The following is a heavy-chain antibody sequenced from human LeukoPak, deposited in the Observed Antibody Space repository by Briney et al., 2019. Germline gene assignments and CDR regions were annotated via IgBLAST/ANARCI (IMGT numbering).Heavy chain of an antibody. CDR1: GFTFSSYA. CDR2: ISYDGSNK. CDR3: ARGEWSDSSGYYYYYGMDV. V-gene: IGHV3-30-3*01. D-gene: IGHD3-22*01. J-gene: IGHJ6*02. Sequence: PGRSLRLSCAASGFTFSSYAMHWVRQAPGKGLEWVAVISYDGSNKYYADSVKGRFTISRDNSKNTLYPQMNSLRAEDTAVYYCARGEWSDSSGYYYYYGMDVWGQGTTVTVSS.